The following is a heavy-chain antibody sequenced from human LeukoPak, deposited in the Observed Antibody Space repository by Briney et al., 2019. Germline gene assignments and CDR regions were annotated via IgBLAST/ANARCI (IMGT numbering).Heavy chain of an antibody. CDR2: ISSSSSYI. CDR1: GFTFSSYS. J-gene: IGHJ4*02. D-gene: IGHD4-11*01. V-gene: IGHV3-21*01. CDR3: ARGIYSNYGGD. Sequence: GGSLRLSCAASGFTFSSYSMNWVRQAPGKGLEWVSSISSSSSYIYYADSVKCRFTVSRDNAKNSLYLQMNSLRAEDTAVYYCARGIYSNYGGDWGQGTLVTVSS.